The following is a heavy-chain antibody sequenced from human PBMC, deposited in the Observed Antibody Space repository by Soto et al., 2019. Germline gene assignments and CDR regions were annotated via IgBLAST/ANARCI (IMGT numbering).Heavy chain of an antibody. V-gene: IGHV3-23*01. D-gene: IGHD2-15*01. J-gene: IGHJ6*03. CDR1: GFTFSSYA. CDR3: EKAPGYCSGGSCSNYYYYYYMDV. Sequence: EVQLLESGGGLVQPGGSLRLSCAASGFTFSSYALSWVRQAPGKGLEWVSGISGSGGSTYYADSVKGRFTISRDNSRDTLHLQMNSLRAEDTAVYYCEKAPGYCSGGSCSNYYYYYYMDVWGKGTTVTVSS. CDR2: ISGSGGST.